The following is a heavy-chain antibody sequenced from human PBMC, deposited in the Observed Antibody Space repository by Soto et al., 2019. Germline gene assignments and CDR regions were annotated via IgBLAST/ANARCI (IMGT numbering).Heavy chain of an antibody. Sequence: QVQLVQSGAEVKKXXXXVKVSCKASGGTFSSYAISWVRQAPGQXLEWMGGIIPIFGTANYAQKFQGRVTITADESTSTAYMALSSLRSEDTAVYYCARSQSYYYDSSGYYYFDYWGQGTLVTVSS. CDR2: IIPIFGTA. D-gene: IGHD3-22*01. CDR1: GGTFSSYA. V-gene: IGHV1-69*01. J-gene: IGHJ4*02. CDR3: ARSQSYYYDSSGYYYFDY.